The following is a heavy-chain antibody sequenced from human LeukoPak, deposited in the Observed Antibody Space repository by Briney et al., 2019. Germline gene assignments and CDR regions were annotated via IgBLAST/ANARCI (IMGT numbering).Heavy chain of an antibody. J-gene: IGHJ5*02. V-gene: IGHV1-69*13. CDR3: ASSYCSSTSCPIGFGP. CDR1: GGTFSSYA. D-gene: IGHD2-2*01. CDR2: IIPIFGTA. Sequence: ASVKVSCKASGGTFSSYAISWARQAPGQGLEWMGGIIPIFGTANYAQKFQGRVTITADESTSTAYMELSSLRSEDTAVYYCASSYCSSTSCPIGFGPWGQGTLVTVSS.